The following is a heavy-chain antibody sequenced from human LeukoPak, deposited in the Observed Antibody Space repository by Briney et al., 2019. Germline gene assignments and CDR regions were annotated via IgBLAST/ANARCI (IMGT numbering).Heavy chain of an antibody. V-gene: IGHV4-34*01. Sequence: IPSETLSLTCGVYGGSFSNYDWNWIRQPPGKGLEWIGEINHSGSTSYNPSLKSRVTISVDTSKNQFSLKLNSVTAADTALYYCARSIRGYSSGWYYFDYWGQGTLITVSS. CDR2: INHSGST. CDR3: ARSIRGYSSGWYYFDY. J-gene: IGHJ4*02. CDR1: GGSFSNYD. D-gene: IGHD6-19*01.